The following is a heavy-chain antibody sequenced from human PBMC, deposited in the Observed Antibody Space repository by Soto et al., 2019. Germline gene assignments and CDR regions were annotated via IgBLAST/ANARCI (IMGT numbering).Heavy chain of an antibody. V-gene: IGHV3-11*01. D-gene: IGHD2-2*01. CDR3: ARESIVVPAAAAFDC. Sequence: QVQLVESGGGLVKPGGSLRLSCEASGFTFSDYSMTWIRQAPGKGLEWVSYISTSGDTIYYADSVKGRFTISRDNAKNSLSLKMHSLRDEDTDGYYCARESIVVPAAAAFDCWGQGTLVTVSS. CDR1: GFTFSDYS. J-gene: IGHJ4*02. CDR2: ISTSGDTI.